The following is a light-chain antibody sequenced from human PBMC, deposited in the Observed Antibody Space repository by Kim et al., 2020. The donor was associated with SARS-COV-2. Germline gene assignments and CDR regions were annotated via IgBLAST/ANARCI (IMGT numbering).Light chain of an antibody. J-gene: IGLJ2*01. V-gene: IGLV2-14*03. CDR1: NSHIGGYNS. CDR3: HSYATISTLV. CDR2: DVT. Sequence: QSALTQPASVSGSPGQSITISCTGTNSHIGGYNSVSWYQQHPGKAPKLMIYDVTNRPSGVSNRFSGSKSGNTASLTISGLQAEDEADYYCHSYATISTLVFGGGTKLTVL.